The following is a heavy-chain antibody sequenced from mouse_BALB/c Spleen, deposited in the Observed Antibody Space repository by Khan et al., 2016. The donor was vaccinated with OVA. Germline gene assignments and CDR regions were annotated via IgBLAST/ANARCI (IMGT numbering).Heavy chain of an antibody. D-gene: IGHD1-1*01. V-gene: IGHV5-6*02. CDR2: ISSGGSYT. J-gene: IGHJ3*01. Sequence: DVKLVESGGDLVKPGGSLKLSCAASGFTFSTYGMSWVRQSPDKRLEWVATISSGGSYTYYPDNVKGRFTISRDNAKNTLYLQMSSLKYEDTSMYYCARLAYYYNSAGFAYWGQGTLVTGSA. CDR1: GFTFSTYG. CDR3: ARLAYYYNSAGFAY.